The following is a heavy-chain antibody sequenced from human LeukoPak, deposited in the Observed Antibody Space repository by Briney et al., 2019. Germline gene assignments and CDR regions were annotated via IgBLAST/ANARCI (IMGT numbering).Heavy chain of an antibody. CDR2: IKQDGSEK. CDR3: ARGIAAAGGGDY. CDR1: GFTFDDYA. V-gene: IGHV3-7*01. D-gene: IGHD6-13*01. Sequence: PGRSLRLSCAASGFTFDDYAMHWVRQAPGKGLEWVANIKQDGSEKYYVDSVKGRFTISRDNAKNSLYLQMNSLRAEDTAVYYCARGIAAAGGGDYWGQGTLVTVSS. J-gene: IGHJ4*02.